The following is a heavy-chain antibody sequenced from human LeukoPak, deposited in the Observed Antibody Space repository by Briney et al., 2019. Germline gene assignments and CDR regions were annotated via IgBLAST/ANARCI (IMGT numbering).Heavy chain of an antibody. CDR2: ISGGGGA. J-gene: IGHJ4*02. Sequence: GGSLRLYCAASGFTFSSYAMSWVRQAPGKGLEWVSAISGGGGAYYADSVKGRITISRDNSKNTLYLQMNSLRAEDTAIYYCAKSFAGAVAGSRDLDYWGQGTLVTVSS. CDR3: AKSFAGAVAGSRDLDY. CDR1: GFTFSSYA. V-gene: IGHV3-23*01. D-gene: IGHD6-19*01.